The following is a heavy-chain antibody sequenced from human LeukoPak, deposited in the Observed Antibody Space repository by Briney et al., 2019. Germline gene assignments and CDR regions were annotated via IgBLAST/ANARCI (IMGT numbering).Heavy chain of an antibody. CDR1: GFTFSSYA. Sequence: GGSLRLSCAASGFTFSSYAMSWVRQAPGKGLERVSAISGSGGSTYYADSVKGRFTISRDNSKNTLYLQMNSLRAEDKAVYYCAKSGRSDWYLDYWGQGTLVTVSS. J-gene: IGHJ4*02. D-gene: IGHD2-21*02. CDR3: AKSGRSDWYLDY. CDR2: ISGSGGST. V-gene: IGHV3-23*01.